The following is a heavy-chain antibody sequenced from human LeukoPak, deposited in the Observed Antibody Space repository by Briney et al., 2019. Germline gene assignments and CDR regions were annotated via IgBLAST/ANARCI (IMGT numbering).Heavy chain of an antibody. D-gene: IGHD3-10*01. V-gene: IGHV3-74*03. J-gene: IGHJ4*02. Sequence: GGSLRLSCEASGFNFSNYRMHWVRQVPEKGLVWVSHINTDGSSATYGDSAKGRFIVSRDNAKNTLFLQMSSLRVEDTAVYYCSRGTAETAGIDFWGQGTLVTVSS. CDR2: INTDGSSA. CDR3: SRGTAETAGIDF. CDR1: GFNFSNYR.